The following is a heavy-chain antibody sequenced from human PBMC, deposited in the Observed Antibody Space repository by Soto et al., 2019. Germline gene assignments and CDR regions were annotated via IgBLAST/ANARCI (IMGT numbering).Heavy chain of an antibody. J-gene: IGHJ5*02. CDR2: ISAYNGNT. CDR3: ARGPYRTVSGYCISTSCYTLDP. CDR1: GYTFTSYG. D-gene: IGHD2-2*02. Sequence: QVQLVQSGAEVKKPGASVKVSCKASGYTFTSYGISWVRQAPGQGLEWMGWISAYNGNTNYAQKLQGRVTMTTDTSTSTAYMELRSLRSDDTAVYYCARGPYRTVSGYCISTSCYTLDPWGQGTLVTVSS. V-gene: IGHV1-18*01.